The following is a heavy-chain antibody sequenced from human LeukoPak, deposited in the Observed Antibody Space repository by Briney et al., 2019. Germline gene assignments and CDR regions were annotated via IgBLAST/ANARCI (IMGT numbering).Heavy chain of an antibody. CDR1: GGSISSGGYS. V-gene: IGHV4-61*08. CDR2: IYYSGST. Sequence: KSSETLSLTCAVSGGSISSGGYSWSWIRQPPGKGLEWIGYIYYSGSTNYNPSLKSRVTISVDTSKNQFSLKLSSVTAADTAVYHCAREAVDRYSNSFDYWGQGTLVTVSS. CDR3: AREAVDRYSNSFDY. D-gene: IGHD4-11*01. J-gene: IGHJ4*02.